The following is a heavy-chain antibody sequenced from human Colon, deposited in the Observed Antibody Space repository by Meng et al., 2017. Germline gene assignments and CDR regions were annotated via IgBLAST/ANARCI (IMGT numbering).Heavy chain of an antibody. CDR1: GDSVSSNTAA. Sequence: QAQPQQSGPGLVKPSQTLSLTCVISGDSVSSNTAAWNWIRQSPSRGLEWLGRTYYRSKWYNEYAVSVKSRMTFNADTSKNQVSLQVNSVTPEDTAVYYCARDHGYSYGLPLDYWGQGILVTVSS. CDR2: TYYRSKWYN. V-gene: IGHV6-1*01. J-gene: IGHJ4*02. CDR3: ARDHGYSYGLPLDY. D-gene: IGHD5-18*01.